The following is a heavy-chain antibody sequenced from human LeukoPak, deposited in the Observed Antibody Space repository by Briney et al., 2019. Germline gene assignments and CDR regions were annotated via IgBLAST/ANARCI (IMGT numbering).Heavy chain of an antibody. V-gene: IGHV3-21*04. CDR1: GFTFSSYS. CDR3: AKLNPGRVSRWFDP. D-gene: IGHD6-13*01. CDR2: ISSSSSYI. J-gene: IGHJ5*02. Sequence: GGSLRLSCAASGFTFSSYSMNWVRQAPGKGLEWVSSISSSSSYIYYADSVKGRFTISRDNAKNSLYLQMNSLRAEDTAVYYCAKLNPGRVSRWFDPWGQGTLVTVSS.